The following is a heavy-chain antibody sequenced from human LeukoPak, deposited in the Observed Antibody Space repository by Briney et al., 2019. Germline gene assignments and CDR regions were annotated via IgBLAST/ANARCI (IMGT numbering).Heavy chain of an antibody. V-gene: IGHV3-43*01. CDR1: GFTFDDYT. J-gene: IGHJ1*01. CDR3: AKAAAPAGTGTEYFQH. Sequence: GGSLSFSCEASGFTFDDYTMHWVRRAPGKGLEWVSRISWDGGSTYYADSVKGRFTISRDNSKNSLYLQMNSLRTEDTALYYCAKAAAPAGTGTEYFQHWGQGTLVTVSS. CDR2: ISWDGGST. D-gene: IGHD6-13*01.